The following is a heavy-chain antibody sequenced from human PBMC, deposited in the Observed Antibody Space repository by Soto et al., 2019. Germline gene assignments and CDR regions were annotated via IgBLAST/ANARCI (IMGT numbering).Heavy chain of an antibody. Sequence: TLSLTCAVSGDSISSGGYSWSWIRQPPGKGLEYIGYTYHSGYTYYTPSLKSRVTISVDRSKNQFSLDLTSVTAADTAVYYCARGGGNAYYFDYWGLGTLVTVSS. D-gene: IGHD2-15*01. CDR2: TYHSGYT. J-gene: IGHJ4*02. CDR1: GDSISSGGYS. V-gene: IGHV4-30-2*01. CDR3: ARGGGNAYYFDY.